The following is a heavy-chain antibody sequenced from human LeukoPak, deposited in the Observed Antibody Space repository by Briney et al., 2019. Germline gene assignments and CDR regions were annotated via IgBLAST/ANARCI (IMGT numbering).Heavy chain of an antibody. CDR3: ARINSSASYHQAIDY. CDR1: GGSISSSNYY. D-gene: IGHD3-22*01. J-gene: IGHJ4*02. Sequence: PSETLSLTCTVSGGSISSSNYYWVWIPQPPGQVLEWIGSIYYSGSTYYHPALKRRLTISIDTYKNQFSLKLSSVTADDTAVYYCARINSSASYHQAIDYWGQGTLVTVSS. V-gene: IGHV4-39*01. CDR2: IYYSGST.